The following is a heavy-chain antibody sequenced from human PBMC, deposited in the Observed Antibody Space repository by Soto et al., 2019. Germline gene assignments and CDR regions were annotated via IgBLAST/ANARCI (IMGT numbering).Heavy chain of an antibody. J-gene: IGHJ4*02. Sequence: SETLSLTCTVSAASFSKYYWTWIRQPPGKGLEWIGYIYFNGNTNYNPSLKRRVTISVDTSKKQISLNLTSVTDADTAVYFCASVTFGGVVLAHWGQGTLVTVSS. CDR1: AASFSKYY. D-gene: IGHD3-16*01. CDR2: IYFNGNT. CDR3: ASVTFGGVVLAH. V-gene: IGHV4-59*13.